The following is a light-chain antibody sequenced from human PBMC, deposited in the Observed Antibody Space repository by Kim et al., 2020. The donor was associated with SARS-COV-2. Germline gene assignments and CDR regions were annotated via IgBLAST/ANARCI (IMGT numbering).Light chain of an antibody. CDR2: DVT. CDR1: NNNVGDSNF. CDR3: CSYGGSDTLTV. Sequence: QSALTQPHSVSGSPGQSVTISCTGTNNNVGDSNFVSWYQQHPGKAPNLMIYDVTKRRSGVPDRFSGSKSGNTASLTISWLQAEDEADYYCCSYGGSDTLTVFGGGTQLTVL. V-gene: IGLV2-11*01. J-gene: IGLJ3*02.